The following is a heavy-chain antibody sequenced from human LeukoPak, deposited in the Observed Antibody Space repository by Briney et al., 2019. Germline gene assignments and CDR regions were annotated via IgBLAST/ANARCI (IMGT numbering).Heavy chain of an antibody. CDR2: IRSKANSYAT. CDR3: TSSGITIFGVVRVDY. D-gene: IGHD3-3*01. J-gene: IGHJ4*02. V-gene: IGHV3-73*01. CDR1: GFTFSGSA. Sequence: GGSLRLSCAASGFTFSGSAMHWVRQASGKGLEWVGRIRSKANSYATAYAASVKGRFTIPRDDSKNTAYLQMNSLKTEDTAVYYCTSSGITIFGVVRVDYWGQGTLVTVSS.